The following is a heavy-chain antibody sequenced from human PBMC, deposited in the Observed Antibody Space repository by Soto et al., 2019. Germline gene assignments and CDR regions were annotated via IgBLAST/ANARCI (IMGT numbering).Heavy chain of an antibody. V-gene: IGHV4-34*01. Sequence: SETLSLTCAVYGGSFSGYYWSWIRQPPGKGLEWIGEINHSGSTNYNPSLKSRVTISVDTSKNQFSLKLSSVTAADTAVYYCARKRYDSSGYYPTYYYYYGMDVWGQGTTVTVSS. CDR3: ARKRYDSSGYYPTYYYYYGMDV. D-gene: IGHD3-22*01. J-gene: IGHJ6*02. CDR2: INHSGST. CDR1: GGSFSGYY.